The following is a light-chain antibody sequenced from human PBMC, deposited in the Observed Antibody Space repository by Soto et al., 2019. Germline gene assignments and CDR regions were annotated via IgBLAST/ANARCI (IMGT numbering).Light chain of an antibody. CDR3: QQYGSSLIT. J-gene: IGKJ5*01. CDR2: DAS. Sequence: EIVLTQSPATLSLSPGERATLSCRASQSVNNYLVWYQQKPGQAPRLLIYDASNRATGIPARFSGSGSGTDFTLTISRLEPEDFAVYYCQQYGSSLITFGQGTRLEIK. V-gene: IGKV3-20*01. CDR1: QSVNNY.